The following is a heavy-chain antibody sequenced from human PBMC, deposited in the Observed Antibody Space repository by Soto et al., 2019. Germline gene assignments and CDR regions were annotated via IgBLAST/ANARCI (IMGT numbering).Heavy chain of an antibody. CDR1: GYTFSSYG. Sequence: QVQLVQSGAEMKRPGASVKVSCTTSGYTFSSYGISWVRQAPGQGLEWMGWISGFNGNTKYAQKFQDRVIMTTDTSTTTAYMELRSLRSDDTAVYYCARDRAVAPSYFDHWGRGTLVIVSS. CDR2: ISGFNGNT. D-gene: IGHD6-19*01. CDR3: ARDRAVAPSYFDH. J-gene: IGHJ4*02. V-gene: IGHV1-18*01.